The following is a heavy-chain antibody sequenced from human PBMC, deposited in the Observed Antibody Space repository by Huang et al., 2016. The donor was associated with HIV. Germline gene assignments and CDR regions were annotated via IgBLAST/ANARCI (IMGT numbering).Heavy chain of an antibody. J-gene: IGHJ3*02. V-gene: IGHV3-21*01. CDR3: ARVGGVAAGTFGTFDI. CDR1: GFTFSSYS. CDR2: SRSSSSNI. Sequence: EVQLVESGGGLVKPGGSLRLSCAASGFTFSSYSMNWVRQVPGKGLEWVSSSRSSSSNIYYADSVKGRFTISRDNAKNSLYLQMNSLRAEDTAVYYCARVGGVAAGTFGTFDIWGQGTMVTVSS. D-gene: IGHD6-19*01.